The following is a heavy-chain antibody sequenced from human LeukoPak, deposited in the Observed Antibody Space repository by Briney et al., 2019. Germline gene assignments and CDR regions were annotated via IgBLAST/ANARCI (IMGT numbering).Heavy chain of an antibody. CDR2: INPGGSNR. CDR1: GLTFSSYS. Sequence: GGSLRLSCAPSGLTFSSYSMNWVRQAPGKGLEWVSYINPGGSNRFYGGSVRGRFTIYRDDAKKSVYLQMNSRRAEDTAVYYCARSLGYGSSGDGGYWGQGTMVTVSS. CDR3: ARSLGYGSSGDGGY. D-gene: IGHD2-2*03. J-gene: IGHJ4*02. V-gene: IGHV3-48*04.